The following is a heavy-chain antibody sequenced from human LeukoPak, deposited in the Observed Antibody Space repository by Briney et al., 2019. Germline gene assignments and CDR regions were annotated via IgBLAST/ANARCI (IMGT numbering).Heavy chain of an antibody. V-gene: IGHV3-23*01. CDR3: AKEGSGWYGYFDY. D-gene: IGHD6-19*01. J-gene: IGHJ4*02. Sequence: GGSLRLSCAASGFTFSSYGMHWVRQAPGKGLEWVSAISGSGGSTYYADSVKGRYTISRDNSKNTLYLQMNSLRAEDTAVYYCAKEGSGWYGYFDYWGQGTLVTVSS. CDR1: GFTFSSYG. CDR2: ISGSGGST.